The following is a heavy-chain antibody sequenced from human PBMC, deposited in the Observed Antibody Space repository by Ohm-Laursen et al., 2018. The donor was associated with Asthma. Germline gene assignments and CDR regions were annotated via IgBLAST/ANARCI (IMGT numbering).Heavy chain of an antibody. Sequence: SLRLSCTASGYSFSLYSIHWIRQAPGKGLQWVASISTASTFIYYADSVRGRFTTSRDNAKNSVYLQMNSLRGEDTAVYYCVNFWYYSYGLDVWGQGTTVTVSS. D-gene: IGHD2/OR15-2a*01. CDR2: ISTASTFI. J-gene: IGHJ6*02. V-gene: IGHV3-21*04. CDR3: VNFWYYSYGLDV. CDR1: GYSFSLYS.